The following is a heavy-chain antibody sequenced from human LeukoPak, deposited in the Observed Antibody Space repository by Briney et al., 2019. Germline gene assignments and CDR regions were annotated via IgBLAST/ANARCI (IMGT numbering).Heavy chain of an antibody. J-gene: IGHJ4*02. CDR1: RLTFSGFE. CDR3: ARRFRD. V-gene: IGHV3-48*03. D-gene: IGHD5-24*01. Sequence: GGSLRLSCVGSRLTFSGFEMNWVRQAPGKGLEWVSYIKDDGSLKTYADSVRGRFTISRDNAKNSLYLQMNSLRVEDTAIYYCARRFRDWGQGTLVTVSS. CDR2: IKDDGSLK.